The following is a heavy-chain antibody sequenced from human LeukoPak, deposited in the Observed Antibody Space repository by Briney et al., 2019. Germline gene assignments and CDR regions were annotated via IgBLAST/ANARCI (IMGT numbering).Heavy chain of an antibody. CDR3: AKGSGSGWYGWFAP. V-gene: IGHV3-23*01. CDR2: IDASGGST. CDR1: GFTFSSYA. Sequence: GGSLRPSCAASGFTFSSYAMTWVRQAPGKGLEWASSIDASGGSTYYADSVKGRFTISRDNSKNTFFLQMNTLRAADTAVYYCAKGSGSGWYGWFAPWGQGTLVTVSS. J-gene: IGHJ5*02. D-gene: IGHD6-19*01.